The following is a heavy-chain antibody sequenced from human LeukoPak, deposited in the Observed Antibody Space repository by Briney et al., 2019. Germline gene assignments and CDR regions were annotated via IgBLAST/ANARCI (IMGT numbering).Heavy chain of an antibody. V-gene: IGHV3-30*02. Sequence: AGGSLRLSCAASGFTFSRSGMHWVRQAPGKGLEWVTFIGYDGSKIYYADSVKGRFTISRDNAKNSLYLQMNSLRAEDTAVYYCAKEGEYYYGSGSYYFDYWGQGTLVTVSS. CDR2: IGYDGSKI. D-gene: IGHD3-10*01. J-gene: IGHJ4*02. CDR1: GFTFSRSG. CDR3: AKEGEYYYGSGSYYFDY.